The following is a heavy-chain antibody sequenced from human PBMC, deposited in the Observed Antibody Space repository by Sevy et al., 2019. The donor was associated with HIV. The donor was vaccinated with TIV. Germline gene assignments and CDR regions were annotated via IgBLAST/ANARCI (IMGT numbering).Heavy chain of an antibody. CDR1: GFTFSSYA. V-gene: IGHV3-23*01. D-gene: IGHD5-18*01. Sequence: GGSLRLSCAASGFTFSSYAMSWVRQAPGKGLEWVSAISGSGGSTYYADSVKGRFTISRDNSKNTLYLQMNSLRAEDTAVYYCASDQRIQLWRFDYWGQGTLVTVSS. CDR2: ISGSGGST. CDR3: ASDQRIQLWRFDY. J-gene: IGHJ4*02.